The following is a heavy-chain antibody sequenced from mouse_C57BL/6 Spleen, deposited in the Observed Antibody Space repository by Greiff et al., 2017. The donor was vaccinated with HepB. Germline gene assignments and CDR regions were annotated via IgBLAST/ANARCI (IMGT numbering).Heavy chain of an antibody. CDR2: IYPRDGST. CDR3: ARGADYYAMDY. J-gene: IGHJ4*01. CDR1: GYTFTSYD. V-gene: IGHV1-85*01. Sequence: QVQLKQSGPELVKPGASVKLSCKASGYTFTSYDIHWVKQRPGQGLEWIGWIYPRDGSTKYNEKFKGKATLTVDTSSSTAYMELNSLTSEDSAVYFCARGADYYAMDYWGQGTSVTVSS.